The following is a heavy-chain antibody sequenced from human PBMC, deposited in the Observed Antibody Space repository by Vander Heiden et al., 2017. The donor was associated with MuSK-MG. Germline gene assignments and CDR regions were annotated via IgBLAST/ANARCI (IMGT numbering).Heavy chain of an antibody. CDR1: GGSISISTFC. V-gene: IGHV4-39*07. CDR3: AREEAAVATHHIDY. D-gene: IGHD2-15*01. CDR2: ICSSGST. J-gene: IGHJ4*02. Sequence: QLQLQESGPGLVKPSDTLSLTCTVSGGSISISTFCWGWIRQPPGKGLEWIGSICSSGSTFYNPSLKSRVTISADRSKNQFSVKLTSVTAADTAVYYCAREEAAVATHHIDYWGQGTLVTVS.